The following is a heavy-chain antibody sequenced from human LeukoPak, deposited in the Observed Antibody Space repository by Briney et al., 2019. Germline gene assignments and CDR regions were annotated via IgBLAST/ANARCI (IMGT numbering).Heavy chain of an antibody. CDR1: GFTFSSYA. CDR3: AKDRRGSPDYFDY. J-gene: IGHJ4*02. CDR2: ISGSGGST. V-gene: IGHV3-23*01. D-gene: IGHD3-16*01. Sequence: GGSLRLSCAASGFTFSSYAMSWVGRAPGKGLEGVSAISGSGGSTYYADSVKGRFTISRDNSKNTLYLQMNSLRAEDTAVYYCAKDRRGSPDYFDYWGQGTLVTVSS.